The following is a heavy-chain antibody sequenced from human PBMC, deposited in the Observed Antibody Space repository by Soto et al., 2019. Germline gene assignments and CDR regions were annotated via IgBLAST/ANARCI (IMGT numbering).Heavy chain of an antibody. V-gene: IGHV3-23*01. J-gene: IGHJ3*02. CDR2: ISGSGGST. D-gene: IGHD2-15*01. CDR1: EFTFSSYA. Sequence: GGSLRLSCAASEFTFSSYAMSWVRQAPGKGLEWVSAISGSGGSTYYADSVKGRFTISRDNSKNTLYLQMNSLRAEDTAVYYCAKGGYCSGGSCYSAAFDIWGQGTMVTVSS. CDR3: AKGGYCSGGSCYSAAFDI.